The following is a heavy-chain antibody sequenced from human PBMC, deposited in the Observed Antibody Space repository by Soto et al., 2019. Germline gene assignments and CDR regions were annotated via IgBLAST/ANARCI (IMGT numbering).Heavy chain of an antibody. V-gene: IGHV4-30-4*01. J-gene: IGHJ4*02. CDR1: GGSISSGDYY. Sequence: QVQLQESGPGLVKPSQTLSLTCTVSGGSISSGDYYWSWIRQPPGKGLEWIGYIYYSGSTYYNPSLKSRVTRSVDTSKNQCSLKLSSVTAADTAVYYCARVDVVVAAMDYWGQGTLVTVSS. D-gene: IGHD2-15*01. CDR2: IYYSGST. CDR3: ARVDVVVAAMDY.